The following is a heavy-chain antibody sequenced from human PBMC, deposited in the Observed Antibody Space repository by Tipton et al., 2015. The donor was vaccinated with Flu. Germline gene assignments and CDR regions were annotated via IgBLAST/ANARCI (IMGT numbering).Heavy chain of an antibody. CDR3: AKDPLWFGELADY. V-gene: IGHV3-23*01. CDR1: GFTFSSYA. D-gene: IGHD3-10*01. J-gene: IGHJ4*02. Sequence: LSLTCAASGFTFSSYAMSWVRQAPGKGLEWVSAISGSGGSTYYADSVKGRFTISRDNSKNTLYLQMNSLRAEDTAVYYCAKDPLWFGELADYWGQGTLVTVSS. CDR2: ISGSGGST.